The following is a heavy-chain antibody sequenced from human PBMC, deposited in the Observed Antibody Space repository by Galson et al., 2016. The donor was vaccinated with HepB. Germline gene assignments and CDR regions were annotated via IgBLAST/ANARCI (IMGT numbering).Heavy chain of an antibody. J-gene: IGHJ4*02. CDR2: ITQDGSGK. CDR3: ARDFDY. V-gene: IGHV3-7*03. CDR1: GFTFTHYW. Sequence: SLRLSCAASGFTFTHYWMTWVRQAPGRGLEWVASITQDGSGKHYVDSVKGRFTISRDNAKNALYLQMNSLRNGDTAVYYCARDFDYWGQGSLVTVSP.